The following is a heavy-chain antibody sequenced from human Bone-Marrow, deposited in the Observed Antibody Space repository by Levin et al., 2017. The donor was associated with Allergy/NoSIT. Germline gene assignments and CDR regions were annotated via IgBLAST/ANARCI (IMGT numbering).Heavy chain of an antibody. V-gene: IGHV4-59*01. CDR1: GGSIGDYY. CDR3: ARMGGLVDGGMDV. J-gene: IGHJ6*02. CDR2: LYNRGDT. D-gene: IGHD2-15*01. Sequence: SQTLSLTCTVSGGSIGDYYWNWVRQTPVKGLEWIGYLYNRGDTKYNPSHRSRSTISLDTSKNQFSLKLTSVTSADTAVYYCARMGGLVDGGMDVWGPGTTVTVSS.